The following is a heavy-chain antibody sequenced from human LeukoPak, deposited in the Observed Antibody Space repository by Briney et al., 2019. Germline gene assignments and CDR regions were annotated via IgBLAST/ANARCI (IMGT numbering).Heavy chain of an antibody. V-gene: IGHV1-69*01. D-gene: IGHD4-23*01. CDR3: ARGPTTVVTLYYFDY. J-gene: IGHJ4*02. CDR2: IIPIFGTA. Sequence: GSSVKVSCKASGGTFSSYAISWVRQAPGQGLEWMGGIIPIFGTANYAQKFQGRVTITADESTSTAYMELSSLGSEDTAVYYCARGPTTVVTLYYFDYWGQGTLVTVSS. CDR1: GGTFSSYA.